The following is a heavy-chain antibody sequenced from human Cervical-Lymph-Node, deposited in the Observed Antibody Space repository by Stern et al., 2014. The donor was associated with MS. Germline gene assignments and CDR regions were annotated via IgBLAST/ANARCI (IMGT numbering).Heavy chain of an antibody. CDR2: INHSGST. CDR1: GGSFSGYS. V-gene: IGHV4-34*01. D-gene: IGHD3-10*01. Sequence: QVQLQQWCAGLLKPSETLSLTCAVYGGSFSGYSWSWIRQPPGTGLQWVGEINHSGSTSYNPSLKSRVAISADTSQCPVSLNLNSVTAADTGIYYCARHFSYYDSGKGAFDIWGQGTVVTVSS. J-gene: IGHJ3*02. CDR3: ARHFSYYDSGKGAFDI.